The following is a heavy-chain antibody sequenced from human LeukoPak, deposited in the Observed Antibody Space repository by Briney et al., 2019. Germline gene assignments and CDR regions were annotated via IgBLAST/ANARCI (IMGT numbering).Heavy chain of an antibody. Sequence: PSETLSLTCALYGGSFSSCSWSWTWIRQTPEKGLGWIGEIIEKGNANYNPSLKSRVTIDLDTSKNQFSLKLTSMPAADTAMYYCARGYYPPRWYFDLWGHGTLVTVSS. CDR1: GGSFSSCS. J-gene: IGHJ2*01. D-gene: IGHD3-10*01. V-gene: IGHV4-34*01. CDR2: IIEKGNA. CDR3: ARGYYPPRWYFDL.